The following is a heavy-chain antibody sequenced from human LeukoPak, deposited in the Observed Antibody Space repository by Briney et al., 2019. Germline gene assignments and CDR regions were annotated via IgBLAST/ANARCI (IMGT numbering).Heavy chain of an antibody. J-gene: IGHJ4*02. V-gene: IGHV3-23*01. CDR3: AIPRITMVRGVGDEGDY. Sequence: SCKASGGTFSSYAMSWVRQAPGKGLEWVSAISGSGGSTYYADSVKGRFTISRDNSKNTLYLQMNSLRAEDTAVYYCAIPRITMVRGVGDEGDYWGQGTLVTVSS. D-gene: IGHD3-10*01. CDR1: GGTFSSYA. CDR2: ISGSGGST.